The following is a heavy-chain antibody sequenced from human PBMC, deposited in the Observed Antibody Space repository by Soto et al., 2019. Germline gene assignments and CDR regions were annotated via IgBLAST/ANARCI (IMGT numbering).Heavy chain of an antibody. Sequence: PWGSLRLSCAASGFAVNSHYMSWVRQDPGKGLEWVSVIYGGGTTYYSDSVTGRFTISRDDSKNTLYLQMNSLRTEDTAVYYCVRTSSYWGKGTLVTVSS. CDR1: GFAVNSHY. CDR3: VRTSSY. V-gene: IGHV3-53*01. D-gene: IGHD2-2*01. CDR2: IYGGGTT. J-gene: IGHJ4*02.